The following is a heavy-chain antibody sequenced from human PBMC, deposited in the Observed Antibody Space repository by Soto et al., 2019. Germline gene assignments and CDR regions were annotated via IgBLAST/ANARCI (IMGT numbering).Heavy chain of an antibody. Sequence: QAQLVQSGAEVKKPGSSVKVSCKASGDTFSNYAISWVRQAPGQGFEWLGGIIPIFGTLSGTTNYAQKFQGRVTITADESTSTTSMELSSLRSEDTAVYYCARRNDDSSGSYGTYYFDYWGQGTQVTVSS. CDR1: GDTFSNYA. D-gene: IGHD3-22*01. J-gene: IGHJ4*02. CDR3: ARRNDDSSGSYGTYYFDY. CDR2: IIPIFGTLSGTT. V-gene: IGHV1-69*01.